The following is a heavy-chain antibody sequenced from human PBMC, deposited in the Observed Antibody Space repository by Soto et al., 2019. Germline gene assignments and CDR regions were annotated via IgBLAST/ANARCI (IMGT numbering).Heavy chain of an antibody. CDR1: GFSLNTNGMC. Sequence: SGPTLVNPTQPLTLTRTFSGFSLNTNGMCVTWIRQPPGKALEWLALINWDDNKYYTTSLKTRLAISKDTSKKQVVLTMTNMDPVDTATYYCARSFLGYDSNGFYSYTFDYWGQGTLVTVSS. J-gene: IGHJ4*02. V-gene: IGHV2-70*01. CDR2: INWDDNK. CDR3: ARSFLGYDSNGFYSYTFDY. D-gene: IGHD3-22*01.